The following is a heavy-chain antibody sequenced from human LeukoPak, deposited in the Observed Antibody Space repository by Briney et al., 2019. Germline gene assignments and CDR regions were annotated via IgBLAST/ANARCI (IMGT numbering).Heavy chain of an antibody. Sequence: PGGSLRLSCAASGFTFSSYAMSWVRQAPGKGLEWVSAISGSGGSTYYADSVKGRFTISRDNSKNTLYLQMNSLRAEDTAVYYCAKGGLDDYVWGSYRPSFGYFDYWGQGTLVTVSS. CDR1: GFTFSSYA. CDR2: ISGSGGST. CDR3: AKGGLDDYVWGSYRPSFGYFDY. V-gene: IGHV3-23*01. D-gene: IGHD3-16*02. J-gene: IGHJ4*02.